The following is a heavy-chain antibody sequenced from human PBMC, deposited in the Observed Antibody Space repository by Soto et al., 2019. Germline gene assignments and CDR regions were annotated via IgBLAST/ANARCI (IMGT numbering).Heavy chain of an antibody. J-gene: IGHJ6*04. CDR1: GDSFSDFW. V-gene: IGHV5-51*01. D-gene: IGHD5-18*01. Sequence: GESLKISCKGSGDSFSDFWIAWVRQMPGKGLEWMGGVYPGDSDTRYTPSFQGQVTISADESVSTAYLQWSSLKASDTAMYYCARHHVGYSYGYTHYYPYGMDVSGKGTTRTVST. CDR3: ARHHVGYSYGYTHYYPYGMDV. CDR2: VYPGDSDT.